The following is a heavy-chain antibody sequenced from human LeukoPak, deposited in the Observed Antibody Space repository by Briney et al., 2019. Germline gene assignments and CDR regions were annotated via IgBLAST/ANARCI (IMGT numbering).Heavy chain of an antibody. V-gene: IGHV3-21*01. J-gene: IGHJ4*02. CDR2: ISSSSSYI. Sequence: RTGGSLRLSCAASGFTFSSYSMNWVRQAPGKGLEWVSSISSSSSYIYYADSVKGRFTISRDNAKNSLYLQMNSLRAEDTAVYYCARDRNYGGNADYWGQGTLVTVSS. CDR3: ARDRNYGGNADY. CDR1: GFTFSSYS. D-gene: IGHD4-23*01.